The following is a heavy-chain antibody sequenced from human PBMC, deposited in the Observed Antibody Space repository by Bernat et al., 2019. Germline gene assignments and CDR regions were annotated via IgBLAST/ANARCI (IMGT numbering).Heavy chain of an antibody. CDR3: TTDPRMAAAGTPYFDI. V-gene: IGHV3-33*01. J-gene: IGHJ3*02. CDR1: GFTFSSYG. D-gene: IGHD6-13*01. CDR2: IWYDGSNK. Sequence: QVQLVESGGGVVQPGRSLRLSCAASGFTFSSYGMHWVRQAPGKGLEWVAVIWYDGSNKYYADSVKGRFTISRDNSKNTLYLQMYSLKTEDTAVYYCTTDPRMAAAGTPYFDIWGQGTMVTVSS.